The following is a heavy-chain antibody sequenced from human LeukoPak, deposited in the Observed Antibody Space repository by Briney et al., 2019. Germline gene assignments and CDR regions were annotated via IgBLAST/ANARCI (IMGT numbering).Heavy chain of an antibody. J-gene: IGHJ2*01. CDR1: GGSISSGGYS. CDR3: ATSTVTTNLYWYFDL. D-gene: IGHD4-17*01. V-gene: IGHV4-30-2*01. Sequence: SETLSLTCAISGGSISSGGYSWSWIRQPPGKGLEWIGYIYHSGSTYYNPSLKSRVTISVDTSKNQFSLKLSSVTAADTAVYYCATSTVTTNLYWYFDLWGRGTLVTVSS. CDR2: IYHSGST.